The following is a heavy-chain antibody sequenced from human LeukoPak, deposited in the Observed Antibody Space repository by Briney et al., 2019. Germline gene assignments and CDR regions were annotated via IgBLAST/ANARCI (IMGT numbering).Heavy chain of an antibody. CDR1: GYTFTSYD. V-gene: IGHV1-8*03. J-gene: IGHJ6*03. CDR3: ARGRWELGPDYYYYMDV. CDR2: MNPNSGNT. D-gene: IGHD1-26*01. Sequence: GASVKVSCKASGYTFTSYDINWVRQATGQGLEWMGWMNPNSGNTGYAQKFQGRVTITRNTSISTAYMELSSLRSEDTAVYYCARGRWELGPDYYYYMDVWGKGTTVTVSS.